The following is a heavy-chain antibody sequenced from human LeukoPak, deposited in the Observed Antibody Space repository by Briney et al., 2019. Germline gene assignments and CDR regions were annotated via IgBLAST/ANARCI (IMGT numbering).Heavy chain of an antibody. J-gene: IGHJ5*02. CDR3: ARAYYYDSSGYGTFDP. CDR2: ISAYNGNT. D-gene: IGHD3-22*01. V-gene: IGHV1-18*01. Sequence: EASVKVSCKASGYTFTSYGISWVRQAPGQGLEWMGWISAYNGNTNYAQKLQGRVTMTTDTYTSTAYMELRSLRSDDTAVYYCARAYYYDSSGYGTFDPWGQGTLVTVSS. CDR1: GYTFTSYG.